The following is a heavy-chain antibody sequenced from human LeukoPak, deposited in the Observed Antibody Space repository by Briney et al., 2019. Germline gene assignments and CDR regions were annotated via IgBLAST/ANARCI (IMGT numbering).Heavy chain of an antibody. J-gene: IGHJ4*02. CDR1: GFTFDDYA. CDR3: TKDGFYGGNSPPDY. CDR2: ISWNSGSI. V-gene: IGHV3-9*01. Sequence: GGSLRLSCAASGFTFDDYAMHWVRQAPGKGLEWVSGISWNSGSIGYADSVKGRFTISGDNAKNSLYLQMNSLRAEDTALYYCTKDGFYGGNSPPDYWGQGTLVTVSS. D-gene: IGHD4-23*01.